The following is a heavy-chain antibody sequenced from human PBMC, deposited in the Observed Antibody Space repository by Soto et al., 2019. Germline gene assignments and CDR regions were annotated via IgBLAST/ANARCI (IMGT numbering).Heavy chain of an antibody. CDR2: ISSSSGTIQ. V-gene: IGHV3-30*04. CDR3: ARSLPNTQTGRNAFHI. D-gene: IGHD3-9*01. CDR1: GFGFSSYC. Sequence: GGSLRLSCAASGFGFSSYCIQWVRQAPGKGLEWVAVISSSSGTIQYYTNSVKGRFTISRENSKETAFLQMNSLRTEDTAVYFCARSLPNTQTGRNAFHIWGQGTMVTVSS. J-gene: IGHJ3*02.